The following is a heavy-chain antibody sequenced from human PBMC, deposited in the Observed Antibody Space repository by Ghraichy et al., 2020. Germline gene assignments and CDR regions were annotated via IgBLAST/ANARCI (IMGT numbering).Heavy chain of an antibody. Sequence: SGPTLVKPTETLTLTCSFSGFSLNTGGEAVGWIRQSPGKALEWLALIYWNDDKAYNPSLRRRITITKDTSKNQVVLTMNNMDPLDTATYFCARRWIAGSTPHIFHYGGQGSLVTVS. V-gene: IGHV2-5*01. CDR2: IYWNDDK. CDR1: GFSLNTGGEA. CDR3: ARRWIAGSTPHIFHY. J-gene: IGHJ4*02. D-gene: IGHD2-2*03.